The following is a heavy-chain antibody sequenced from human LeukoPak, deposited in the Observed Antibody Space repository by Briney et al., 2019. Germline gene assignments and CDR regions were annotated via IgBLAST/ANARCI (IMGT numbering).Heavy chain of an antibody. D-gene: IGHD6-19*01. J-gene: IGHJ5*02. CDR1: GYTFSSYY. Sequence: ASVKVSCKASGYTFSSYYMHWVRQAPGQGLEWMGIINPTGGGTNYAQKFQGRVTMTRDTSTSTVYMELSRLRSDDTAVYYCARVGGSSGTGWFDPWGQGTLVTVSS. CDR3: ARVGGSSGTGWFDP. CDR2: INPTGGGT. V-gene: IGHV1-46*01.